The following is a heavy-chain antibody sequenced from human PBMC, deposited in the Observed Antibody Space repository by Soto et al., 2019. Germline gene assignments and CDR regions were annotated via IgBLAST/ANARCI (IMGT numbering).Heavy chain of an antibody. D-gene: IGHD5-12*01. V-gene: IGHV5-51*01. CDR1: GYSFSTYW. J-gene: IGHJ4*02. Sequence: GESLKISCKASGYSFSTYWIAWVRQRPGKGLDWMGIIYPGDSDTRYSPSFQGQVTISVDNSIDTAYLEWTTLRASDSAMYYCARHSLATQPGDYWGQGTLVTVS. CDR2: IYPGDSDT. CDR3: ARHSLATQPGDY.